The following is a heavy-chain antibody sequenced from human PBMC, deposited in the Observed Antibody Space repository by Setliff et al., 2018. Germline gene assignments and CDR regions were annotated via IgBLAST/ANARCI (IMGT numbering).Heavy chain of an antibody. J-gene: IGHJ4*02. CDR2: IRHDGNNK. Sequence: GGSVRLSCAASGFTFSNHGMHWVRQAPGKGLEWVAFIRHDGNNKYYKDSVRGRFTISRDNSKNTVYLQMNSLRPEDTAVYYCAKELIEVMMTGLEFWGQGTMVTVSS. D-gene: IGHD3-22*01. V-gene: IGHV3-30*02. CDR1: GFTFSNHG. CDR3: AKELIEVMMTGLEF.